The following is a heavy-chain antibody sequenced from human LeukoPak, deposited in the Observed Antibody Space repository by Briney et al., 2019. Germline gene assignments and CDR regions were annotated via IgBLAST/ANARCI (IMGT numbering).Heavy chain of an antibody. J-gene: IGHJ4*02. CDR2: ISAYNGNT. V-gene: IGHV1-18*01. D-gene: IGHD3-10*01. CDR3: ARAIFAPDYGSGRYLYYFDY. Sequence: ASVTVSCKASGYTFTSYGISWVRQAPGQGLEWMGWISAYNGNTSYAQKLQGRVTMTTDTSTSTAYMELRSLRSDDTAVYYCARAIFAPDYGSGRYLYYFDYWGQGTLVTVSS. CDR1: GYTFTSYG.